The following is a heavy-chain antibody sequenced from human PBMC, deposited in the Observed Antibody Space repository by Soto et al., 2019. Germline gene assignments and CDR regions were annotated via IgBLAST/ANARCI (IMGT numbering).Heavy chain of an antibody. J-gene: IGHJ6*03. CDR3: AKSGITIFGVASDYYYYYMDV. CDR1: GFTFSSYA. V-gene: IGHV3-23*01. CDR2: ISGSGGST. Sequence: GGSLRLSCAASGFTFSSYAMSWVRQAPGKGLEWVSAISGSGGSTYYADSVKGRFTISRDNSKNTLYLQMNSLRAEDTAVYYCAKSGITIFGVASDYYYYYMDVWGKGTTVTVSS. D-gene: IGHD3-3*01.